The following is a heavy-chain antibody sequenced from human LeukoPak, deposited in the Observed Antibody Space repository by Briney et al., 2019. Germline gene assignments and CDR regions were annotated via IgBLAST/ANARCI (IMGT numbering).Heavy chain of an antibody. V-gene: IGHV4-59*01. J-gene: IGHJ4*02. Sequence: SETLSLTCTVFGGSISNYYWSWIRQPPGKGLERIGYIYYSGSTNYNPSLKSRVTISVDTSKSQFFLKLSSMTAADTAIYYCARAIVGGFFDYWGQGALVTVSS. CDR1: GGSISNYY. CDR2: IYYSGST. D-gene: IGHD3-22*01. CDR3: ARAIVGGFFDY.